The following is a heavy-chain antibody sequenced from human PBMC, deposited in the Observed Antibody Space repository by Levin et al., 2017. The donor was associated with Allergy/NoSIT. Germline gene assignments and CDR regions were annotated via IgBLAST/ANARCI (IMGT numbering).Heavy chain of an antibody. Sequence: PGGSLRLSCAASGFTFSSYAMNWVRQAPGKGLEWVSAISGSGGSTYYADSVKGRFTISRDNSKNTLYLQMNSLRAEDTAVYYCAKDSGGSQPPYYFDYWGQGTLVTVSS. D-gene: IGHD3-10*01. CDR2: ISGSGGST. V-gene: IGHV3-23*01. CDR3: AKDSGGSQPPYYFDY. J-gene: IGHJ4*02. CDR1: GFTFSSYA.